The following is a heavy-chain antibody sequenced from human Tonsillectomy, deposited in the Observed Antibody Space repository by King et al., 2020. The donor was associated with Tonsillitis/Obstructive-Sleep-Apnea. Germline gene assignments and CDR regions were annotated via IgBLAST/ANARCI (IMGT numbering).Heavy chain of an antibody. V-gene: IGHV1-69*01. CDR1: GGTFSSYA. CDR3: AGVVGYWSGGSCYSPAFYYMDV. J-gene: IGHJ6*03. D-gene: IGHD2-15*01. CDR2: IIPIFGTA. Sequence: VQLVESGAEVKKPGSSVKVSCKASGGTFSSYAISWVRQAPGQGLEWMGGIIPIFGTANYAQKFQGRVTITADESTSTAYMELSSLRSEDTAVYYCAGVVGYWSGGSCYSPAFYYMDVWGKGTTVTVSS.